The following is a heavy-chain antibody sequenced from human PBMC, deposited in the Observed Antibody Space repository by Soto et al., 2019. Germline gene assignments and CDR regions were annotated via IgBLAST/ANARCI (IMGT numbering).Heavy chain of an antibody. D-gene: IGHD6-13*01. CDR1: GGTFSSYA. CDR3: ARVRTSIAAAGIPPYYYYGMDV. J-gene: IGHJ6*02. Sequence: KDPPASVKVSCKASGGTFSSYAISWVRQAPGQGLEWMGGIIPIFGTANYAQKFQGRVTITADESTSTAYMELSSLRSEDTAVYYCARVRTSIAAAGIPPYYYYGMDVWGQGTTVTVSS. CDR2: IIPIFGTA. V-gene: IGHV1-69*13.